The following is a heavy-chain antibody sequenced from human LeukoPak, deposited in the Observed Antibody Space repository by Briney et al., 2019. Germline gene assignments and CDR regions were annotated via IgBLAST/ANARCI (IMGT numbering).Heavy chain of an antibody. CDR3: ARRYYYDSSGYN. Sequence: APVRVSCTASGGTFSSYAISWVRQAPGQGLEWMGGIIPIFGTANYAQKFQGRVTITTDESTSTAYMELSSLRSEDTAVYYCARRYYYDSSGYNWGQGALVTVSS. D-gene: IGHD3-22*01. V-gene: IGHV1-69*05. CDR2: IIPIFGTA. J-gene: IGHJ4*02. CDR1: GGTFSSYA.